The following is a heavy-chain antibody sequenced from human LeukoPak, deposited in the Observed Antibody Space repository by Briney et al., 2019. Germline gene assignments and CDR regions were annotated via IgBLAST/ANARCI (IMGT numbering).Heavy chain of an antibody. CDR3: ARGRYYYDSSGYYRGYYFDY. CDR2: ISYDGSNK. J-gene: IGHJ4*02. V-gene: IGHV3-30-3*01. D-gene: IGHD3-22*01. CDR1: RFTFSSYA. Sequence: GGSLRLSCAASRFTFSSYAMHWVRQAPGKGLDGVAVISYDGSNKYYADSVKGRFTISRDNSKNTLYLQMNSLRAEDTAVYYCARGRYYYDSSGYYRGYYFDYWGQGTLVTVSS.